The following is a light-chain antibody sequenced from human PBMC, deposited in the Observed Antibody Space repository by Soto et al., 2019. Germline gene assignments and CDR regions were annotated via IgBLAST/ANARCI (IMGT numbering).Light chain of an antibody. V-gene: IGLV2-14*01. CDR1: SSDVGGYNY. CDR2: EVS. CDR3: SSYTSSSTLV. J-gene: IGLJ1*01. Sequence: QSALTQPASVSGSPGQSITISCTGTSSDVGGYNYVSWYQQHPGKAPKLMIYEVSNRPSGVSNRFSGSKSGNTASLTISWLQAEDEADYYCSSYTSSSTLVCGTGTKLTVL.